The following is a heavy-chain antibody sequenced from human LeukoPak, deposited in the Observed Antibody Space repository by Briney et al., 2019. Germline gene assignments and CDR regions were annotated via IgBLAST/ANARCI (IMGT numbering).Heavy chain of an antibody. D-gene: IGHD3-9*01. Sequence: SETLSLTCAVYGGSFSGYYWSWIRQPPGKGLEWIGEINHSGSTNYNPSLKSRVTISVDTSKNQFSLKLSSVTAADTAVYYCATLQVFSPDYWGQGTLVTVPS. J-gene: IGHJ4*02. CDR3: ATLQVFSPDY. CDR2: INHSGST. CDR1: GGSFSGYY. V-gene: IGHV4-34*01.